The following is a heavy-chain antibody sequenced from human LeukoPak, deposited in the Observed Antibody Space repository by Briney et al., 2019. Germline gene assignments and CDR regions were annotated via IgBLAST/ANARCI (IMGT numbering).Heavy chain of an antibody. D-gene: IGHD7-27*01. CDR1: GFTFGGYA. V-gene: IGHV3-23*01. Sequence: GGSLSLSCAASGFTFGGYAMSWFGQAPGKGLEWVSAISGSGGSTYYADSVKGRFTISRDNSKNTLYLQMNSLRAEDTAVYYCANGDDASYVPFDYWGQGTLVTVSS. CDR2: ISGSGGST. CDR3: ANGDDASYVPFDY. J-gene: IGHJ4*02.